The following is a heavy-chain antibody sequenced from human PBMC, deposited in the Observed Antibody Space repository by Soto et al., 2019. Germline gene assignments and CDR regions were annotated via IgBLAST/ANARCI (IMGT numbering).Heavy chain of an antibody. D-gene: IGHD2-15*01. CDR2: INHSGST. CDR1: GGSFSGYY. V-gene: IGHV4-34*01. Sequence: SETLSLTCAVYGGSFSGYYWSWIRQPPGKGLEWIGEINHSGSTNYNPSLKSRVTISVDTSKNQFSLKLSSVTAADTAVYYCARGEYCSGGSCYFFVRNYFDYWGQGTLVTVSS. J-gene: IGHJ4*02. CDR3: ARGEYCSGGSCYFFVRNYFDY.